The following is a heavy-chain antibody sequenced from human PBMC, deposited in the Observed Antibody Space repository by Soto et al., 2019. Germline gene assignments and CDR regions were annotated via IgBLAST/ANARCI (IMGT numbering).Heavy chain of an antibody. Sequence: GASVKVSCKASGYTFTSYDINWVRQATGQGLERMGWMNPNSGNTGYAQKFQGRVTMTRNTSISTAYMELSSLRSEDTAVYYCARVPSANTIFGVVIKPYYYMDVWGKGTKVTVSS. CDR1: GYTFTSYD. CDR3: ARVPSANTIFGVVIKPYYYMDV. V-gene: IGHV1-8*01. D-gene: IGHD3-3*01. J-gene: IGHJ6*03. CDR2: MNPNSGNT.